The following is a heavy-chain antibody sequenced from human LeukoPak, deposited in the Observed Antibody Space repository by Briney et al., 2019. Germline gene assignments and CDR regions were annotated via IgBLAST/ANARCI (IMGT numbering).Heavy chain of an antibody. J-gene: IGHJ4*02. D-gene: IGHD5/OR15-5a*01. CDR1: GFTFSSYG. Sequence: GGSLRLSCAASGFTFSSYGMHWVRQAPGKGLEWVAAIWYDGSNKYYADSVKGRFTISRDNSKNTLYLQMNSLKTEDTAVYYCTTDGYGVSWNALDCWGQGILVTVSS. CDR2: IWYDGSNK. V-gene: IGHV3-33*01. CDR3: TTDGYGVSWNALDC.